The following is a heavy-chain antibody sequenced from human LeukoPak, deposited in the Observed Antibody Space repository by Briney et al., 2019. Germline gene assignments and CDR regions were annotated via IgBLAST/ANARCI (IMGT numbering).Heavy chain of an antibody. CDR3: ARGILAAAGRIWDY. Sequence: SETLSLTCTVSGGSISSYYWSWIRQPPGKGLEWIGYIYYSGSTNYNPSLKSRVTISVDTSKNQFSLKLSSVTAADTAVYYCARGILAAAGRIWDYWGQGTLVTVSS. CDR2: IYYSGST. V-gene: IGHV4-59*01. CDR1: GGSISSYY. D-gene: IGHD6-13*01. J-gene: IGHJ4*02.